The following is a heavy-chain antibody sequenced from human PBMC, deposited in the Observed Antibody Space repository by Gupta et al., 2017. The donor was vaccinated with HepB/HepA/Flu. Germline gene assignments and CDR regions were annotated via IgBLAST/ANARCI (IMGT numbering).Heavy chain of an antibody. CDR1: GFTFSSYE. D-gene: IGHD2-2*01. J-gene: IGHJ4*02. CDR2: ISSSGSTI. Sequence: EVQLVASGGGLVQPGGSLRPSCAASGFTFSSYEMNWVRQAPGKGLVWVSYISSSGSTIYYADTVKGRFTISRDNAKNSLYLQMNSLRAEDTAVYYCARRYCSSNGCSIDYWGQGTLVIVSS. V-gene: IGHV3-48*03. CDR3: ARRYCSSNGCSIDY.